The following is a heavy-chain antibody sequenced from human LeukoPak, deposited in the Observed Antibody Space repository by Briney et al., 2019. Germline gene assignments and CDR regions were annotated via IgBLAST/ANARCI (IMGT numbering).Heavy chain of an antibody. J-gene: IGHJ4*02. CDR2: ITASGDST. V-gene: IGHV3-23*01. Sequence: GGSLRLSCAASGFTFSNYVMIWVRQAPGKGLEWVSGITASGDSTYYGDSVKGRFTMSRDNCKNTVYLQMNSLRVDDTAVYYCARRDIVVVVSASDYWGQGTLVTVSS. CDR3: ARRDIVVVVSASDY. CDR1: GFTFSNYV. D-gene: IGHD2-15*01.